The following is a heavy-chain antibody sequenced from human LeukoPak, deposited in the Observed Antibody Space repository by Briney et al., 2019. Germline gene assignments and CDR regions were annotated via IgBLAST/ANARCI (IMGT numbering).Heavy chain of an antibody. J-gene: IGHJ3*02. CDR1: GFAFSNYA. V-gene: IGHV3-23*01. Sequence: GGSLRLSCAASGFAFSNYAMSWVRQAPGKGLEWVSSIYGNGDKTFYADFVKGRFTISRDNSKSTLYLQMNSLRAVDTAVFFCAKSLGAASSADAFDIWGQGTMVTASS. CDR3: AKSLGAASSADAFDI. D-gene: IGHD1-26*01. CDR2: IYGNGDKT.